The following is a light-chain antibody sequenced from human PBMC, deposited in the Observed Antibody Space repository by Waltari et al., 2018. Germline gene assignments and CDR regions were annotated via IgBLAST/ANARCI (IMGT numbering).Light chain of an antibody. CDR2: WAS. CDR1: KSVLYSFNNKNY. CDR3: QQYYTPPWT. Sequence: DIVMTQSPDSLALPLCERATISCSSRKSVLYSFNNKNYLAWVQQKPGQPPTLLIYWASTRESGVPDRFSGSGSETDFTLTISSLQAEDVAVYFCQQYYTPPWTFGQGTKVEIK. J-gene: IGKJ1*01. V-gene: IGKV4-1*01.